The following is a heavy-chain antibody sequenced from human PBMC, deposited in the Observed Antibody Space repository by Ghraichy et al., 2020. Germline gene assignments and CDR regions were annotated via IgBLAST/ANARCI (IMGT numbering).Heavy chain of an antibody. D-gene: IGHD5-18*01. CDR2: IDHSGAT. V-gene: IGHV4-34*01. Sequence: SQTLSLTCAVYGGSFSDYCWSWIRQPPGKGLEWIGEIDHSGATNYNPSLKSRVIISVDTSKNQFSLTLSSVTAADTAVYYCARGRDTAMVTKGNWFDPWGQGTLVTVSS. J-gene: IGHJ5*02. CDR1: GGSFSDYC. CDR3: ARGRDTAMVTKGNWFDP.